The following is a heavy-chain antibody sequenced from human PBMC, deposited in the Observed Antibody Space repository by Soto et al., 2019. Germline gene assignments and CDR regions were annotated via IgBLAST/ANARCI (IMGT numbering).Heavy chain of an antibody. CDR3: ASSEGAAGLTDYYYYGMDV. CDR2: IYYSGST. CDR1: NGSISSYY. V-gene: IGHV4-59*04. J-gene: IGHJ6*02. Sequence: SETLSLTCTVSNGSISSYYWSWIRQPPGKGLEWIGYIYYSGSTYYNPSLKSRVTISVDTSKNQFSLKLSSVTAADTAVYYCASSEGAAGLTDYYYYGMDVWGQGTTVTVSS. D-gene: IGHD6-13*01.